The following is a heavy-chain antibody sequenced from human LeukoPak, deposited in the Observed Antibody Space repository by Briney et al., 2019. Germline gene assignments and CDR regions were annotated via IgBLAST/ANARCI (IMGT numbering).Heavy chain of an antibody. V-gene: IGHV3-7*03. CDR1: GFTFSSYW. J-gene: IGHJ4*02. Sequence: GGSLRLSCAASGFTFSSYWMSWVRQAPGKGLEWVANIKQDGSEKYYVDSVKGRFTISRDNAKNSLYLQMNSLRAEDTAVYYCARGNGYYYHSSGYYDYWGQGTLVTVSS. CDR3: ARGNGYYYHSSGYYDY. D-gene: IGHD3-22*01. CDR2: IKQDGSEK.